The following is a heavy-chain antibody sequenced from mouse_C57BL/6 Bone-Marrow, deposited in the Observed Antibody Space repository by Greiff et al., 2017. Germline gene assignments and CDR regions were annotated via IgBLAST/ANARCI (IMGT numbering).Heavy chain of an antibody. V-gene: IGHV3-6*01. Sequence: EVQLLESGPGLVKPSQSLSLTCSVTGYSITSGYYWNWIRQFPGNKLEWMGYISYDGSNNYNPSLKNRISITRDTSKNQFFLKLNSVTTEDTATYYCARGGILLLRYHYYAMDYWGQGTSVTVSS. J-gene: IGHJ4*01. CDR2: ISYDGSN. D-gene: IGHD1-1*01. CDR1: GYSITSGYY. CDR3: ARGGILLLRYHYYAMDY.